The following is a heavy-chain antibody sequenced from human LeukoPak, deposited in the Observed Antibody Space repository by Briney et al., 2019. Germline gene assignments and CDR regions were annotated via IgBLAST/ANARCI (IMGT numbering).Heavy chain of an antibody. CDR3: AKYYYGSESYSHLLSDY. CDR2: ISGSGGST. CDR1: GFTFSSYA. D-gene: IGHD3-10*01. Sequence: GGSLRLSCAASGFTFSSYAMSWVRQAPGKGLEWVSAISGSGGSTYYADSVKGRFTISRDNSKNTLYLQMNSLRAEDTAVYYCAKYYYGSESYSHLLSDYWGQGTLVTVSS. J-gene: IGHJ4*02. V-gene: IGHV3-23*01.